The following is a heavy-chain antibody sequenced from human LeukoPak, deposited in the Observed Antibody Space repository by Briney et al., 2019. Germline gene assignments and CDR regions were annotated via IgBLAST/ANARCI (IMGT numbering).Heavy chain of an antibody. CDR3: ASYCSGGSCQYYYYYYMDV. Sequence: GGTLRLSCAASGFTFSSYGMSWVRQAPGKGLEWVSAISGSGGRTYYADSVKGRFTISRDNSKNTLYLQMNSLRAEDTAVYYCASYCSGGSCQYYYYYYMDVWGKGTTVTVSS. V-gene: IGHV3-23*01. D-gene: IGHD2-15*01. J-gene: IGHJ6*03. CDR1: GFTFSSYG. CDR2: ISGSGGRT.